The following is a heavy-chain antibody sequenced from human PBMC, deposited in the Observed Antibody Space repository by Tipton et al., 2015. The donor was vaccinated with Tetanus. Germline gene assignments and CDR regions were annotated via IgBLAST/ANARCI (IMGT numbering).Heavy chain of an antibody. CDR1: GFTFSSHS. CDR2: ITGGNT. Sequence: GSLRLSCAASGFTFSSHSINWVRQSPGKGLQWVSGITGGNTYYADSVKGRFTISRDNSKNTLSLQMNSLRGEDTAVYYCAKALGSSAWYGTWGQGTLVTVSS. CDR3: AKALGSSAWYGT. J-gene: IGHJ5*02. D-gene: IGHD6-13*01. V-gene: IGHV3-23*01.